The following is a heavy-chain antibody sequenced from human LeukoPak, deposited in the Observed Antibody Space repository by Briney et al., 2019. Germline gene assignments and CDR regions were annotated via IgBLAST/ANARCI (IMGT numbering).Heavy chain of an antibody. J-gene: IGHJ5*02. Sequence: GGSLRLSCTVSGFTVSSNSMSWVRQAPGKGLEWVSFIYSDNTHYSDSVKGRFTISRDNSKNTLYLQMNSLKDEDTAVYYCAKDYSKTSYYGSGTYYRPNWFDPWGQGTLVTVSS. CDR1: GFTVSSNS. D-gene: IGHD3-10*01. CDR2: IYSDNT. V-gene: IGHV3-66*03. CDR3: AKDYSKTSYYGSGTYYRPNWFDP.